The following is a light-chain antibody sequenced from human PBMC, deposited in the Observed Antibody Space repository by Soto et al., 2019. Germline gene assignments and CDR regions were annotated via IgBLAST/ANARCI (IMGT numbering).Light chain of an antibody. Sequence: QMSKSPCSVSASIGDRVTITCRASQGISSWLAWYQQKPGKAPKLLIYAASNRATGIPARFSGSGSGTDFTLTISSLEPEDFALYYCQHRANWPLPFGGGTIVAIK. CDR1: QGISSW. V-gene: IGKV1-12*01. CDR2: AAS. J-gene: IGKJ4*01. CDR3: QHRANWPLP.